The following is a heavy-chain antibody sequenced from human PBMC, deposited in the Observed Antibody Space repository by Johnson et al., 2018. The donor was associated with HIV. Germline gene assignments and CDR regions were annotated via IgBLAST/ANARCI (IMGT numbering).Heavy chain of an antibody. CDR1: GFTFDDYA. CDR2: IRWNSGSI. Sequence: VQLVESGGGLVQPGRSLRLSCAASGFTFDDYAMHWVRQAPGKGLEWVSGIRWNSGSIGYADSVKGRFTISRDNAKNSLYLQMNSLRTEDTALYYCAKETKSKAFDIWGQGTMVTVSS. V-gene: IGHV3-9*01. J-gene: IGHJ3*02. D-gene: IGHD1-7*01. CDR3: AKETKSKAFDI.